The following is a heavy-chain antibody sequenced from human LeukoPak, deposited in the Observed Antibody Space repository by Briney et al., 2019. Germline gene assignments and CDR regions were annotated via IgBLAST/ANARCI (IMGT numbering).Heavy chain of an antibody. CDR1: GFSVSTSY. J-gene: IGHJ4*02. CDR3: ARDEFGDANY. D-gene: IGHD4-17*01. V-gene: IGHV3-53*01. Sequence: GGSLRLSCAASGFSVSTSYMSWVRQAPGKGLEYVSVLYDSGDTYYAESVKGRFTISRDNSKNTLYLQMNSLRAEDTAVYYCARDEFGDANYWGQGTLVTVSS. CDR2: LYDSGDT.